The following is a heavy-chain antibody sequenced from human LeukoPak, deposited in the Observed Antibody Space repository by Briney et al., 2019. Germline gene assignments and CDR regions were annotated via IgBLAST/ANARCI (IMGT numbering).Heavy chain of an antibody. D-gene: IGHD3-3*01. CDR2: IKQDGTEK. Sequence: GESLRLSCAASGFSFTTYWMSWVRQAPGKRLEWVANIKQDGTEKYYVDSVKGRFTISRDNAKNSLYLQMNSLRAEDTAVYYCARDGGSDLEWLLYLFDYWGQGTLVTVSS. J-gene: IGHJ4*02. CDR1: GFSFTTYW. CDR3: ARDGGSDLEWLLYLFDY. V-gene: IGHV3-7*01.